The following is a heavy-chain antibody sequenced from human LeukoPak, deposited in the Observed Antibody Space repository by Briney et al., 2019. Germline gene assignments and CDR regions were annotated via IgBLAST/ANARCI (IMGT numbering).Heavy chain of an antibody. Sequence: GGSLRLSCAASGFTFSSHAMSWVRQAPGKGLEWVSAISGSGGSTYYADSVKGRFTISRDNSKNTLYLQVNSLRAEDTAVYYCAKVSGGGKLIVVVITLFDYWGQGTLVTVSS. V-gene: IGHV3-23*01. CDR2: ISGSGGST. CDR1: GFTFSSHA. J-gene: IGHJ4*02. CDR3: AKVSGGGKLIVVVITLFDY. D-gene: IGHD3-22*01.